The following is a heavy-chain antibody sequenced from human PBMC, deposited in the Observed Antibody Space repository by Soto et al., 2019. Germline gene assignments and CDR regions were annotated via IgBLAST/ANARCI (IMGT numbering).Heavy chain of an antibody. CDR1: GFTFTRYS. D-gene: IGHD2-2*01. Sequence: PGGSLRLSCAASGFTFTRYSMNWVRQAPGKGLEWVSSISSTTNYIYYVDSVKGRFTISRDNSKNMLFLQMDSLRAEDTAVYYCARAHISSEISMPQTFHHWGPGTLVTVSS. J-gene: IGHJ1*01. CDR2: ISSTTNYI. V-gene: IGHV3-21*01. CDR3: ARAHISSEISMPQTFHH.